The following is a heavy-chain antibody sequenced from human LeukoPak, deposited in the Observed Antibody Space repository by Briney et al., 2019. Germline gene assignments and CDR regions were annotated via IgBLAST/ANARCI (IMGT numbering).Heavy chain of an antibody. V-gene: IGHV1-18*01. CDR2: ISAYNGNT. D-gene: IGHD3-22*01. CDR3: ARMSYDSSGYYYAFDI. CDR1: GYTFTSYG. J-gene: IGHJ3*02. Sequence: ASVKVSCKASGYTFTSYGISWVRQAPGQGLEWMGWISAYNGNTNYAQKFQGRVTMTRDTSISTAYMELSRLRSDDTAVYYCARMSYDSSGYYYAFDIWGQGTMVTVSS.